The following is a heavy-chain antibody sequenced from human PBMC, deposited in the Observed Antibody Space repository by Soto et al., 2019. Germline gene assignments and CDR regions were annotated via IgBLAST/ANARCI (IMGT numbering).Heavy chain of an antibody. J-gene: IGHJ6*02. CDR1: GGSMTSENKY. Sequence: LSLTCAVTGGSMTSENKYWTWIRHRPGEGLEWFGYINHRGSLYYNPSLKSRVSMSVDTSKNQFSLNLSSVTAADTAVYYCARELPQRQGRNMDVWGQGTTVTVSS. D-gene: IGHD1-1*01. CDR3: ARELPQRQGRNMDV. CDR2: INHRGSL. V-gene: IGHV4-31*11.